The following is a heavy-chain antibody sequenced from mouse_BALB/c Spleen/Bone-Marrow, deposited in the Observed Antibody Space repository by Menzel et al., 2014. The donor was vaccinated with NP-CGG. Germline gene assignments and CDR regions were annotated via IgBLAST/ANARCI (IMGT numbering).Heavy chain of an antibody. V-gene: IGHV1-87*01. CDR3: SREPSNWGYY. CDR2: IYPGEGDT. CDR1: GYTFTTYW. J-gene: IGHJ2*01. Sequence: VMLVESGAELARPGASVKLSCKTSGYTFTTYWMQWVKQRPGQGLEWIGAIYPGEGDTRYTQKFKGKATLTADKSSSTAYTQLSNLTSEDSAVYYCSREPSNWGYYWGQGTTLTVSS.